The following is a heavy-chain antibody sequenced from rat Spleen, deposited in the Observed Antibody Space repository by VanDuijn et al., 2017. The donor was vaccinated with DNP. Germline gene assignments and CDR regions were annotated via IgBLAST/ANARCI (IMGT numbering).Heavy chain of an antibody. D-gene: IGHD3-5*01. CDR1: GITFRDHY. Sequence: EVQLVESGGGLVQPGRSLKLSCAASGITFRDHYMAWVRQIPQKGLEWVASISYDGCGSYYGDSVKGRFTVSRDNERSSLYLQMDSLTSEDTATYYCTTSPLGFAYWGQGTLVTVSS. V-gene: IGHV5-20*01. CDR2: ISYDGCGS. CDR3: TTSPLGFAY. J-gene: IGHJ3*01.